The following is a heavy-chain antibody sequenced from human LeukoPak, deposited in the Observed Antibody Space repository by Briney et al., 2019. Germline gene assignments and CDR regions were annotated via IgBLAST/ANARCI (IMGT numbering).Heavy chain of an antibody. CDR1: GFTFSSYS. CDR3: ARTAGLAAAGSYYYYYYYMDV. D-gene: IGHD6-13*01. J-gene: IGHJ6*03. CDR2: ISGSGGTT. V-gene: IGHV3-23*01. Sequence: GGSLRLSCAASGFTFSSYSMNWVRQAPERGLEWVSAISGSGGTTYYADSVKGRFTISRDNSKNTLYLQMNSLRAEDTAVYYCARTAGLAAAGSYYYYYYYMDVWGKGTTVTISS.